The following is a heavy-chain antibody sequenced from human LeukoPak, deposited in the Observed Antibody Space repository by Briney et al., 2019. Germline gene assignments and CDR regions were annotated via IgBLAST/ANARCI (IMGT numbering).Heavy chain of an antibody. V-gene: IGHV3-13*01. D-gene: IGHD3-10*01. CDR3: AGAHYGSGSYYYDY. Sequence: PGGSLRLSCAASGFTFSSYDMHWVRQATGKGLERVSAIGTAGDTYYPGSVKGRFTISRENAKNSLYLQMNSLRAGDTAVYYCAGAHYGSGSYYYDYWGQGTLVTVSS. CDR1: GFTFSSYD. CDR2: IGTAGDT. J-gene: IGHJ4*02.